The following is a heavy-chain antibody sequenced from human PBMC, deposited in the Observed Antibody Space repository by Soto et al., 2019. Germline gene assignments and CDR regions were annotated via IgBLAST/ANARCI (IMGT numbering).Heavy chain of an antibody. V-gene: IGHV1-18*01. CDR1: DYTFLSYG. Sequence: QVQLVQSGAEVKEPGASVKVSCKAFDYTFLSYGITWVRQAPGQGVEWVGWVSAYNRDTNYAQKFHGRLTMSTDTSTSTAYMELRSLRSDDTAVYYCARSSYEGSRFDYWGQGTLVTVSS. CDR2: VSAYNRDT. J-gene: IGHJ4*02. CDR3: ARSSYEGSRFDY. D-gene: IGHD3-3*01.